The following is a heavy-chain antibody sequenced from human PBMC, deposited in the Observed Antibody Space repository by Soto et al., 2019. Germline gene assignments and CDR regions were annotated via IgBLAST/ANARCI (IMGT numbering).Heavy chain of an antibody. J-gene: IGHJ6*02. D-gene: IGHD3-22*01. CDR3: ARRLYYDSSGFEGGGMDV. V-gene: IGHV4-28*01. CDR1: GYSISSSNW. Sequence: ETLSLTCAVSGYSISSSNWWGWIRQPPGKVLEWIGYIYYSGTTYYNPSLKSRVTMSVDTSKNQFSLKLSSVTAVDTAVYYCARRLYYDSSGFEGGGMDVWGQGTTVTVSS. CDR2: IYYSGTT.